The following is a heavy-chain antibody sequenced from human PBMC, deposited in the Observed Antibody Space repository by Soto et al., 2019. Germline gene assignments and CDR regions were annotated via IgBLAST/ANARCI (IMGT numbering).Heavy chain of an antibody. J-gene: IGHJ1*01. CDR3: ATDSPVGVPLMRDLHD. CDR2: ISGSGGST. Sequence: PGGSLRLSCAASGFTFSSYGMSWVRQAPGKGPEWVSVISGSGGSTYYADSVKGRFTLSRDNSKNTVYLQMNSLRAEDTAVYYCATDSPVGVPLMRDLHDWGQGTLVTVSS. V-gene: IGHV3-23*01. CDR1: GFTFSSYG. D-gene: IGHD2-8*01.